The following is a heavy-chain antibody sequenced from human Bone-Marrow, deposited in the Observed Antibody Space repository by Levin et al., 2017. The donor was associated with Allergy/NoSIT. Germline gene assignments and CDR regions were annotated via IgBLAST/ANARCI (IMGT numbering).Heavy chain of an antibody. CDR1: GFTFSSYW. J-gene: IGHJ6*02. CDR2: IKQDGSEK. CDR3: ARERVVDYGDYGGGYYYYYGMDV. D-gene: IGHD4-17*01. V-gene: IGHV3-7*01. Sequence: GGSLRLSCAASGFTFSSYWMSWVRQAPGKGLEWVANIKQDGSEKYYVDSVKGRFTISRDNAKNSLYLQMNSLRAEDTAVYYCARERVVDYGDYGGGYYYYYGMDVWGQGTTVTVSS.